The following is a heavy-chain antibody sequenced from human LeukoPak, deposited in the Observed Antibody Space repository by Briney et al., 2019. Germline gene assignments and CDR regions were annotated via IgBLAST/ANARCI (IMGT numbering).Heavy chain of an antibody. Sequence: GGSLRLSCAASGFTFSSYSMNWVRQAPGKGLEWVSYISSSSSTIYYADSVKGRFTISRDNAKNSLYLQMNSLRAEDTAVYYCARDLGEDYWGQGTLVTVSS. CDR3: ARDLGEDY. CDR2: ISSSSSTI. J-gene: IGHJ4*02. CDR1: GFTFSSYS. D-gene: IGHD3-16*01. V-gene: IGHV3-48*01.